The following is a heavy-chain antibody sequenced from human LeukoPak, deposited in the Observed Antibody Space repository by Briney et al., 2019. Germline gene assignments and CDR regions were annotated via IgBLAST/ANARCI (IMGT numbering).Heavy chain of an antibody. D-gene: IGHD7-27*01. CDR1: GFTFSRYW. Sequence: GGSLRHSCVASGFTFSRYWMHWVRLAPGKGLVWVSRINSDGSSITYADSVNGRFTISRDNAKNTLYLQMTSLRVEDTAVYYCGRGSGVADYWGQGALVTVSS. CDR2: INSDGSSI. J-gene: IGHJ4*02. CDR3: GRGSGVADY. V-gene: IGHV3-74*03.